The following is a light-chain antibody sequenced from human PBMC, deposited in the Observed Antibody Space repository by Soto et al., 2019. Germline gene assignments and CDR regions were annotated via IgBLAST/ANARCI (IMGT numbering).Light chain of an antibody. CDR1: SSDVGSYNY. V-gene: IGLV2-14*01. CDR3: SSYTSSSTL. Sequence: QSVLTQPASVSGSPGKSITISCTGTSSDVGSYNYVSWYQQHPGKAPKLMIYEVSNRPSGVSSRLSGSKSGNTASLTISGLQAEDEADYYCSSYTSSSTLFGTVTKLTVL. J-gene: IGLJ1*01. CDR2: EVS.